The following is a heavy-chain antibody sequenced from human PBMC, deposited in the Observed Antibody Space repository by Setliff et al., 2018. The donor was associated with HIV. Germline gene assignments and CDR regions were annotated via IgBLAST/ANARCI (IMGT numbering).Heavy chain of an antibody. CDR2: IHYTGST. V-gene: IGHV4-39*07. D-gene: IGHD5-18*01. Sequence: SETLSLTCTVSGGSITGSPYFWGWIRRPPLKGLEWIASIHYTGSTNYNPSLKSRVTISVDTSKNQISLKLSSVTAADTAMYYCARRGYSYVERVYYYYMDVWGKGTTVTVSS. J-gene: IGHJ6*03. CDR1: GGSITGSPYF. CDR3: ARRGYSYVERVYYYYMDV.